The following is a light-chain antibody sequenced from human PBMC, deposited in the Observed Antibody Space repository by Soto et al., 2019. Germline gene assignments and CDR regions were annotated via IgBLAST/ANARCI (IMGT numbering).Light chain of an antibody. CDR2: DAS. Sequence: EIVLTQSPATLSLSPGEKATLSCRASQSVSSYLAWYQQKPGQAPRLLIYDASSRATGIPARFSGSGSGTDFTLTISSLEPEDFAVYYCPQRSNWLTFGGGTKVQI. J-gene: IGKJ4*01. V-gene: IGKV3-11*01. CDR3: PQRSNWLT. CDR1: QSVSSY.